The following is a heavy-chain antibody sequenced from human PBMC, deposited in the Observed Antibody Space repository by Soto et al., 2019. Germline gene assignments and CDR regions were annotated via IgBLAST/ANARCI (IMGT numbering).Heavy chain of an antibody. D-gene: IGHD5-18*01. CDR1: GGSISSYY. Sequence: PSETLSLTCTFSGGSISSYYWSWIRQPPGKGLEWIGYIYYSGSTNYNPSLKSRVTISVDTSKNQFSLKLSSVTAADTAVYYCASRFLGHSTGNNGYDPWGQGTVVTVSS. J-gene: IGHJ5*02. CDR2: IYYSGST. V-gene: IGHV4-59*08. CDR3: ASRFLGHSTGNNGYDP.